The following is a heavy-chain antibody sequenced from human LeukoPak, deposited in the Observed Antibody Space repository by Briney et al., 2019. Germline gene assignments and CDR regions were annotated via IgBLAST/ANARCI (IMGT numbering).Heavy chain of an antibody. CDR3: ARSGPIGSGRYDYYGMDV. V-gene: IGHV1-69*04. J-gene: IGHJ6*02. Sequence: SVKVSCKASGVTFSSYAISWVRQAPGQGLEWMGRIIPILGIANYAQKFQGRVTITADKSTSTAYMELSSLRPEDTAVYYCARSGPIGSGRYDYYGMDVWGQGTTVTVSS. CDR1: GVTFSSYA. D-gene: IGHD3-10*01. CDR2: IIPILGIA.